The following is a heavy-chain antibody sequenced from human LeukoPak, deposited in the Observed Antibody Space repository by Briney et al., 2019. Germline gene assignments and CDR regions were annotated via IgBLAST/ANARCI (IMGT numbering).Heavy chain of an antibody. J-gene: IGHJ4*02. V-gene: IGHV4-59*01. Sequence: SETLSLTCTVSGGSIGNYYWSWIRQSPGKGLEWIAFFYYSGTTTHNPSLNTRVTVSVDTSKNQFSLNLTPVTAADTAVYYCAKLTTGYGDYALDYWGRGILVAVSS. CDR2: FYYSGTT. CDR1: GGSIGNYY. D-gene: IGHD4-17*01. CDR3: AKLTTGYGDYALDY.